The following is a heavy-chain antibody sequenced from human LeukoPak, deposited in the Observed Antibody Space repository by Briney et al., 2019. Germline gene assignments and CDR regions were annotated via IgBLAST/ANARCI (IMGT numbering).Heavy chain of an antibody. CDR2: IHPSGAIT. D-gene: IGHD1/OR15-1a*01. CDR3: VRGNSPNDAFDI. Sequence: GASVKVSCKASGNTITSHYMHWVRQAPGQGLEWMGIIHPSGAITDYAQRFQGRVTMTRDTSTSIVYMELRGLRSTDTAVYYCVRGNSPNDAFDIWGQGTRVTVSS. J-gene: IGHJ3*02. CDR1: GNTITSHY. V-gene: IGHV1-46*01.